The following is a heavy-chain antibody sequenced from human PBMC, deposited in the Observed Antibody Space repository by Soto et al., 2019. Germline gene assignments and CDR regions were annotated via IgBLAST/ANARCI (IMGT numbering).Heavy chain of an antibody. CDR1: GFTFSSYA. CDR2: ISGSGGST. J-gene: IGHJ4*02. CDR3: AKGGTDLQQLAYFDY. V-gene: IGHV3-23*01. D-gene: IGHD6-13*01. Sequence: GGSLRLSCAASGFTFSSYAMSWVRQAPGKGLEWVSAISGSGGSTYYADSVKGRFTISRDNSKNTLYLQMNSLRAEDTAVYYCAKGGTDLQQLAYFDYWGQGTLVTVSS.